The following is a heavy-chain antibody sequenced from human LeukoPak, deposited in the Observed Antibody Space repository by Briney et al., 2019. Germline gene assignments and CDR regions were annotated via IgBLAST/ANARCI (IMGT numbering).Heavy chain of an antibody. Sequence: SETLSLTCTVSGGSISSYYWSWIRQPAGKGLEWIGRIYTSGSTNYNPSLKSRVTMSVDTSKNQFSLKLSSVTAADTAVYYCARHHRLAGATDNNYWGQGTLVTVSS. CDR2: IYTSGST. CDR1: GGSISSYY. J-gene: IGHJ4*02. V-gene: IGHV4-4*07. D-gene: IGHD1-26*01. CDR3: ARHHRLAGATDNNY.